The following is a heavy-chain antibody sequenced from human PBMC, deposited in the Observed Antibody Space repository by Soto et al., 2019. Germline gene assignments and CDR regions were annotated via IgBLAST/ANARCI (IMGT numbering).Heavy chain of an antibody. V-gene: IGHV1-3*01. J-gene: IGHJ4*02. CDR1: GYTFASYS. CDR3: AKGVRNDDSAYSPFDY. D-gene: IGHD3-22*01. Sequence: GASVKVSCKASGYTFASYSLQWMRQAPGQGLEWMGWITAGKGDTEYSQKFQGRVAITRYTSANMAYMELSSLRSEDTAVYYCAKGVRNDDSAYSPFDYWGQGTLVTVSS. CDR2: ITAGKGDT.